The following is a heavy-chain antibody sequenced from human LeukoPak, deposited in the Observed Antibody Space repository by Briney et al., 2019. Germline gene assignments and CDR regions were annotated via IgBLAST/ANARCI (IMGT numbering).Heavy chain of an antibody. CDR3: AKMYYYGSGSYFPFDP. CDR1: GGSISSNNYY. CDR2: LYYSGSA. J-gene: IGHJ5*02. V-gene: IGHV4-39*01. D-gene: IGHD3-10*01. Sequence: SETLSLTCTVSGGSISSNNYYWGWIRQPPGKGLEWIGSLYYSGSAYYNPSLKSRVTISVDASKNQFSLKLSSVTAADTAVYYCAKMYYYGSGSYFPFDPWGQGTLVTVSS.